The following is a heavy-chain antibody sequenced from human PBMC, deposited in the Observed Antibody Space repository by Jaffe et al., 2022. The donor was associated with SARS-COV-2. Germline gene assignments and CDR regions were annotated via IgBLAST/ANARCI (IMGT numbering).Heavy chain of an antibody. D-gene: IGHD2-15*01. CDR2: IYPGDSDT. V-gene: IGHV5-51*01. CDR3: ASREGLGYCSGGSCYSDYYGMDV. J-gene: IGHJ6*02. CDR1: GYSFTSYW. Sequence: EVQLVQSGAEVKKPGESLKISCKGSGYSFTSYWIGWVRQMPGKGLEWMGIIYPGDSDTRYSPSFQGQVTISADKSISTAYLQWSSLKASDTAMYYCASREGLGYCSGGSCYSDYYGMDVWGQGTTVTVSS.